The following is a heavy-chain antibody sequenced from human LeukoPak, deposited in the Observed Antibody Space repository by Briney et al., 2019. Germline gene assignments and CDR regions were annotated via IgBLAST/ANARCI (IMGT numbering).Heavy chain of an antibody. D-gene: IGHD3-3*01. CDR1: GYRFTGHY. CDR2: INPNSGGT. J-gene: IGHJ4*02. Sequence: ASVKVSCKAYGYRFTGHYIHWVRQGPGQGLEWMGWINPNSGGTNYAQKFQGRVTMTRDTSISTAYLDLSSLRSDDTAVYYCARGDLPGGDWGQGTLVTVSS. V-gene: IGHV1-2*02. CDR3: ARGDLPGGD.